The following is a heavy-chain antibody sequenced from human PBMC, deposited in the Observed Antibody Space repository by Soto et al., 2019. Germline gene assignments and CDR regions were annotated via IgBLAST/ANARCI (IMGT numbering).Heavy chain of an antibody. V-gene: IGHV4-4*07. CDR2: IYTSGST. CDR1: GGSISSYY. D-gene: IGHD6-13*01. J-gene: IGHJ5*02. CDR3: ARDLRGYSSSGTSSGSAP. Sequence: SETLSLTCTVSGGSISSYYWSWIRQPAGKGLEWIGRIYTSGSTNYNPSLKSRVTMSVDTSKNQFSLKLSSVTAADTAVYYCARDLRGYSSSGTSSGSAPWGQGTLVTVSS.